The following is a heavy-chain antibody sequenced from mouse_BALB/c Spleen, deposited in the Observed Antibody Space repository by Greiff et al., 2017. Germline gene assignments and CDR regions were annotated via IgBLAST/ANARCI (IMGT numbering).Heavy chain of an antibody. Sequence: VHVKQSGTVLARPGASVKMSCKASGYSFTSYWMHWVKQRPGQGLEWIGAIYPGNSDTSYNQKFKGKAKLTAVTSASTAYMELSSLTNEDSAVYYCTRSYPYFDYWGQGTTLTVSS. V-gene: IGHV1-5*01. CDR1: GYSFTSYW. CDR3: TRSYPYFDY. J-gene: IGHJ2*01. CDR2: IYPGNSDT.